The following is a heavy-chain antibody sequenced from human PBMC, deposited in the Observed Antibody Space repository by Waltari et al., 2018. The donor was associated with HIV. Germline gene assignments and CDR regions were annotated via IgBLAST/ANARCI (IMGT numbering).Heavy chain of an antibody. Sequence: QVQLQESGPGLVKPSETLSLTCTVPGGSISSYYWSWIRQPPGKGLEWIGYIYYSGSTNYNPSLKSRVTISVDTSKNQFSLKLSSVTAADTAVYYCARDRYDSSGYNLRGYYYGMNVWGQGTTVTVSS. CDR2: IYYSGST. CDR1: GGSISSYY. D-gene: IGHD3-22*01. CDR3: ARDRYDSSGYNLRGYYYGMNV. J-gene: IGHJ6*02. V-gene: IGHV4-59*01.